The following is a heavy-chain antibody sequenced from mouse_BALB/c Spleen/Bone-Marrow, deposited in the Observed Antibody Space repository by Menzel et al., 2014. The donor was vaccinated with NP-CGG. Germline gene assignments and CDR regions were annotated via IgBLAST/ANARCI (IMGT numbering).Heavy chain of an antibody. V-gene: IGHV1-7*01. Sequence: QVHVKQSGAELAKPGASVKMSCKASGYTFTSYWMHWVKQRPGQGPEWIGYINPSTGYTEYNQKFKDKATLTAVKSSTTAYMQLRSLTSEDSAVYYCARDDYDAIAYWGQGTLVTVSA. D-gene: IGHD2-4*01. CDR3: ARDDYDAIAY. J-gene: IGHJ3*01. CDR1: GYTFTSYW. CDR2: INPSTGYT.